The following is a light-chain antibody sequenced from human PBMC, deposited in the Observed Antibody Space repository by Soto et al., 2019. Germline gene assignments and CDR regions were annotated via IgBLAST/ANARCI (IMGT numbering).Light chain of an antibody. J-gene: IGKJ5*01. CDR1: QSVSTY. CDR3: QQRSNWIT. Sequence: EIVLTQSPATLSLSPGERATLSCRASQSVSTYLGWYQQKPCQAPRLLIYDASNRATGIPARFSGNGSGTDFTLTISSLEPEDFAVYYCQQRSNWITFGQGTRLEIK. V-gene: IGKV3-11*01. CDR2: DAS.